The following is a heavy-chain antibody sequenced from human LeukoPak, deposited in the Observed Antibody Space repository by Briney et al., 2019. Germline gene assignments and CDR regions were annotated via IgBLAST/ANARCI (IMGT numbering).Heavy chain of an antibody. CDR2: IYPGDSNT. CDR3: ARHLSRDGYNFRAFDI. CDR1: GYSFTNYW. Sequence: GESLKISCKGSGYSFTNYWIVWVRQMPGRGLEYMGFIYPGDSNTRYSPSFQGQVTISADKSISTAYLQWSSLKASDTAMYYCARHLSRDGYNFRAFDIWGQGTMVTVSS. D-gene: IGHD5-24*01. V-gene: IGHV5-51*01. J-gene: IGHJ3*02.